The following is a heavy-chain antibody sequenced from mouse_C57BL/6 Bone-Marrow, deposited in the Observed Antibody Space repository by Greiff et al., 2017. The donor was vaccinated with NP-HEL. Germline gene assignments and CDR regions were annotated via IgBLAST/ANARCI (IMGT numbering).Heavy chain of an antibody. Sequence: VQLQQSGAELVRPGASVKLSCKASGYTFTDYYINWVKQRPGQGLEWIARIYPGSGNTYYNEKFKGKATLTAEKSSSTAYMQLSSLTSEDSAVYFCARSPTPGYFDVWGTGTTVTVSS. CDR3: ARSPTPGYFDV. CDR2: IYPGSGNT. V-gene: IGHV1-76*01. CDR1: GYTFTDYY. J-gene: IGHJ1*03. D-gene: IGHD6-1*01.